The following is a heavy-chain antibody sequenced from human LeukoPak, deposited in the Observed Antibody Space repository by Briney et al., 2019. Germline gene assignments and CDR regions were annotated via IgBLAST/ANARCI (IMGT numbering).Heavy chain of an antibody. CDR3: ARDHGGKNYYYHYMDV. J-gene: IGHJ6*03. CDR1: GFTFSDYY. Sequence: GGSLRLSCAASGFTFSDYYMSWIRQAPGKGLEWVSYINSSGSTIYYADSVKGRFTISRDNAKNSLYLQMNSLRAEDTAVYYCARDHGGKNYYYHYMDVWGKGTTVTVSS. CDR2: INSSGSTI. V-gene: IGHV3-11*01.